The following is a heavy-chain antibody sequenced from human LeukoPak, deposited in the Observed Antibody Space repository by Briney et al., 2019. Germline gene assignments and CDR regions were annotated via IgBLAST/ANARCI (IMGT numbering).Heavy chain of an antibody. V-gene: IGHV1-69*04. CDR3: ASTCSGGSCPIDY. CDR1: GATCSSYA. CDR2: IIPILGIA. Sequence: SVKVSCKGTGATCSSYAISWVRQAPGQGLEWMGRIIPILGIANYAQKFQGRVTITADKSTSTAYMELSSLRSEDTAVYYCASTCSGGSCPIDYWGQGTLVTVSS. D-gene: IGHD2-15*01. J-gene: IGHJ4*02.